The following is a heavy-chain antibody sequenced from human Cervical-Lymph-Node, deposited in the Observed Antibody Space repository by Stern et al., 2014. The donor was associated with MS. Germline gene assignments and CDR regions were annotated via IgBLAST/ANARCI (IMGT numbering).Heavy chain of an antibody. CDR1: GGTFSNYA. D-gene: IGHD3-3*01. CDR3: ARGSVYYDFWITSYGHFQF. Sequence: VPLVQSGAEVKKPGSSVKVSCKTSGGTFSNYAFNWVRQAPGQGPEWMGGIIPILNTADYAQNFQGRVTITADESTNTTYMELSGLKSEDTAVYFCARGSVYYDFWITSYGHFQFWGQGTLVTVSS. J-gene: IGHJ4*02. V-gene: IGHV1-69*01. CDR2: IIPILNTA.